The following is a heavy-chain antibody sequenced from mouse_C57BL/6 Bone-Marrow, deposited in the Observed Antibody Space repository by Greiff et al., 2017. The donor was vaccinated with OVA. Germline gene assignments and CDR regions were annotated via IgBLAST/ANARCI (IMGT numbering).Heavy chain of an antibody. V-gene: IGHV1-81*01. CDR2: IYPRSGNT. Sequence: VQLQQSGAELARPGASVKLSCTASGYTFTSYGISWVKQRTGQGLEWIGEIYPRSGNTYYNEKFKGKATLTADKSSSTAYMELRSLTSEDSAVYFCARRGSHWYFDVWGTGTTVTVSS. J-gene: IGHJ1*03. CDR1: GYTFTSYG. CDR3: ARRGSHWYFDV.